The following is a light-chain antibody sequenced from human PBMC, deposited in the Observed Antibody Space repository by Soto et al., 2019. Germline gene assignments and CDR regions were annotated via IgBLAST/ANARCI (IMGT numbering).Light chain of an antibody. V-gene: IGKV3-11*01. CDR2: DAS. CDR1: QSVSSY. J-gene: IGKJ3*01. CDR3: QQRSNWPSIFT. Sequence: EIVLTQSPATLSLSPRERATLSCRASQSVSSYLAWYQQKPGQAPRLLIYDASNRATGIPARFSGSGSGTDFTLTISSLEPEDFAVYYCQQRSNWPSIFTFGPGTKVDIK.